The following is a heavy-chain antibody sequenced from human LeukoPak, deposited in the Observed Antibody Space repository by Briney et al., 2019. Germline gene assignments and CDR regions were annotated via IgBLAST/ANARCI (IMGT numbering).Heavy chain of an antibody. J-gene: IGHJ4*02. CDR2: ISSSGSTM. CDR1: GLTFSSYS. D-gene: IGHD3-9*01. Sequence: GGSLRLSCAVSGLTFSSYSMNWVRQAPGKGLEWLSYISSSGSTMYYADSVKGRFTISRDNARNSLYLQMNSLRVEDTAMYYCTRGFDISDYWGQGTVVTVSS. V-gene: IGHV3-48*04. CDR3: TRGFDISDY.